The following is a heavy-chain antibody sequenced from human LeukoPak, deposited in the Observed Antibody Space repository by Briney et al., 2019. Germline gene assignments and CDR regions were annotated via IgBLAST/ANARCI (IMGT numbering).Heavy chain of an antibody. V-gene: IGHV3-74*01. CDR3: ATSTYCSGGSCYSRTFQY. CDR2: INSDETST. J-gene: IGHJ4*02. D-gene: IGHD2-15*01. Sequence: GGSLRLSCAASGFTFSSYWMHWVRQAPGKGLVWVSRINSDETSTSYADSVKGRSTISRDNAQKTLYLQMNSLRAEDTAVYYCATSTYCSGGSCYSRTFQYWGQGTLVTVSS. CDR1: GFTFSSYW.